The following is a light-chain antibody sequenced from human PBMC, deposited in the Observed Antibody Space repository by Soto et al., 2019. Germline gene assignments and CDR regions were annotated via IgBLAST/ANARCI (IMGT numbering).Light chain of an antibody. J-gene: IGKJ5*01. CDR2: GAS. V-gene: IGKV3-20*01. CDR3: QQYGSSSIT. Sequence: EIVLTQSPGTLSLSPGERATLSCRASQSVSSSYLAWYQQKPGQAPRLLIYGASSRATGIPDRFSGSGSGTDVTLTISRLETEDFGVYYCQQYGSSSITFGQGTRLEIK. CDR1: QSVSSSY.